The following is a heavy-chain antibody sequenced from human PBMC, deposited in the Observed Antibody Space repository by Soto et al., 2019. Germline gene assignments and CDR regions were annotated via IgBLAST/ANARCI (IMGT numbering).Heavy chain of an antibody. CDR1: GYSFTSYW. CDR2: IYPGDSDT. D-gene: IGHD1-1*01. J-gene: IGHJ6*02. CDR3: ARVGLGVERPRVLGMDV. V-gene: IGHV5-51*01. Sequence: PGESLKISCKGSGYSFTSYWIGWVRQMPGKGLEWMGIIYPGDSDTRYSPSFQGQVTISADKSISTAYLQWSSLKASDTAMYYCARVGLGVERPRVLGMDVWGQGTTVTVSS.